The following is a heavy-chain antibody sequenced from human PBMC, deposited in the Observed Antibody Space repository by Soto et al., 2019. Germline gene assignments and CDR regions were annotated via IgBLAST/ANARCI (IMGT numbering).Heavy chain of an antibody. D-gene: IGHD6-19*01. Sequence: QVKLVESGGGVVQPGRSLRLSCATSGFRFRNYGMHWVRQTPGKGLEWLALIRYDGSNRFHADSVKGRFNISREISEGTVFLQMESLRVDDTAVYYFARVSSSGRRYRLDYWGQGTLVTGSS. CDR3: ARVSSSGRRYRLDY. CDR1: GFRFRNYG. V-gene: IGHV3-33*01. J-gene: IGHJ4*02. CDR2: IRYDGSNR.